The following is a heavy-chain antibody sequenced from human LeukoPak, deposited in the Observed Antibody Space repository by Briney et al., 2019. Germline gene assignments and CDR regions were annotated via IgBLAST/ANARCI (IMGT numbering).Heavy chain of an antibody. CDR2: ISYDGTNN. V-gene: IGHV3-30*04. D-gene: IGHD3-10*01. CDR1: GFTFSQYP. J-gene: IGHJ4*02. Sequence: GRSLRLSCAASGFTFSQYPMHWVRQAPGKGLEWVAVISYDGTNNYRADSVKGRFTISRDNANNTLYLQMNSLRPEDTAVYFCASLMVRGTRDFDHWGQGTLVTVSS. CDR3: ASLMVRGTRDFDH.